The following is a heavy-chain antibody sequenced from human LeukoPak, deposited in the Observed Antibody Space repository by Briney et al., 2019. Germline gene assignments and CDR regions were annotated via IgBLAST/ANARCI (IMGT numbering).Heavy chain of an antibody. CDR2: ISSSSSYI. Sequence: GGSLRLSCAASGFTFSSYSMTWVRQAPGKGLEWVSSISSSSSYIYYADSVKGRFTISRDNAKNSLYLQMNSLRAEDTAVYYCARGGRIVVVPAAIPHYYYYMDVWGKGTTVTVSS. D-gene: IGHD2-2*01. CDR3: ARGGRIVVVPAAIPHYYYYMDV. J-gene: IGHJ6*03. V-gene: IGHV3-21*01. CDR1: GFTFSSYS.